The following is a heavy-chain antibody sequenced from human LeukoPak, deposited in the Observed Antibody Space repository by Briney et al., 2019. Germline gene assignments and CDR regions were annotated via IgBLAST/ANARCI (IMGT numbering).Heavy chain of an antibody. CDR3: AKDTGYYDFWSSYFPYGMDV. CDR1: GFTFSSYG. V-gene: IGHV3-30*18. CDR2: ISYDGSNK. Sequence: GRSLRLSCAASGFTFSSYGMHWVRQAPGKGLEWVAVISYDGSNKYYADSVKGRFTISRDNSKNTLYLQMNSLRAEDTAVYYCAKDTGYYDFWSSYFPYGMDVWGQGTTVTVSS. J-gene: IGHJ6*02. D-gene: IGHD3-3*01.